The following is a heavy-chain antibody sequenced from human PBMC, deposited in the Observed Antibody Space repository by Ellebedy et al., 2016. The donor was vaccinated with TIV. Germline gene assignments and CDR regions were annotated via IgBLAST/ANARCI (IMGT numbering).Heavy chain of an antibody. J-gene: IGHJ4*02. CDR2: IEGVGVAT. D-gene: IGHD6-19*01. CDR1: GFTFSNYA. V-gene: IGHV3-64*01. Sequence: GGSLRLSCAASGFTFSNYAMQWVRQAPGKGLEYVSSIEGVGVATYYAKSVKARFTISRDNSKNTLYLQMGSLRPEDMAVYYCARGRWGSGGIDYWGQGTLVTVSS. CDR3: ARGRWGSGGIDY.